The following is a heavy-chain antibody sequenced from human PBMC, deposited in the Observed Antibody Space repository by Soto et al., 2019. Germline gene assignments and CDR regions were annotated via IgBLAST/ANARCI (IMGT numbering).Heavy chain of an antibody. D-gene: IGHD3-16*01. CDR2: ISDDGSRT. Sequence: EVQLLESGGGLVQPGGSLRLSCAASGFSFSTSEMSWVRQAPGRGLEWVSFISDDGSRTYYADAVKCRFTISRDNSKHTLYLQMNSLTAEETAVYACVKGGWLDFWGQGTLVTVSS. CDR1: GFSFSTSE. V-gene: IGHV3-23*01. CDR3: VKGGWLDF. J-gene: IGHJ5*01.